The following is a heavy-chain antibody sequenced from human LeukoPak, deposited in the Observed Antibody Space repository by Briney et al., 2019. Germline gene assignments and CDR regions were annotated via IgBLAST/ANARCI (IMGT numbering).Heavy chain of an antibody. D-gene: IGHD1-26*01. CDR1: GGSISSNY. V-gene: IGHV4-59*13. Sequence: PSETLSLTCTISGGSISSNYWSWIRRPPGKGLEWIGYCHYSGNTNYNPSLKSRATISVDMSKNQFSLTLNSVTAADTAVYYCARDSANWYFDLWGRGTLVTVSS. CDR3: ARDSANWYFDL. CDR2: CHYSGNT. J-gene: IGHJ2*01.